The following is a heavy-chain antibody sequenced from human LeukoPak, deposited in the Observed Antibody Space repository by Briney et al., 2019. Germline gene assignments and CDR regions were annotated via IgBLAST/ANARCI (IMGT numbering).Heavy chain of an antibody. CDR1: GGSISSGLYS. CDR3: ARLRGYTSSARGYVEY. V-gene: IGHV4-30-2*03. D-gene: IGHD6-13*01. J-gene: IGHJ4*02. Sequence: SQTLSLTCDVSGGSISSGLYSWSWIRQPPGKGLEWIGSTYYSGSTYYDPSLKSRVTISVDTSKNQFSLKLSSVTAADTAVYYCARLRGYTSSARGYVEYWGQGTLVTVSS. CDR2: TYYSGST.